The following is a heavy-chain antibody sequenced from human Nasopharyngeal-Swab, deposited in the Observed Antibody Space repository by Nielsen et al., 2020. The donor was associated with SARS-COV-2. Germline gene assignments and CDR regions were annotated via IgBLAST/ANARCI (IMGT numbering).Heavy chain of an antibody. CDR3: TRDLGVDYARGIGY. D-gene: IGHD4-17*01. CDR1: GFTFSDHY. J-gene: IGHJ4*02. CDR2: TRDKAKSYTT. Sequence: GGSLRLSCAASGFTFSDHYMDWVRQAPGKGLEWVGRTRDKAKSYTTEYAASVKGRFTISRDNSKNSLYLQMNSLKTEDTAVYYCTRDLGVDYARGIGYWGQGTLVTVSS. V-gene: IGHV3-72*01.